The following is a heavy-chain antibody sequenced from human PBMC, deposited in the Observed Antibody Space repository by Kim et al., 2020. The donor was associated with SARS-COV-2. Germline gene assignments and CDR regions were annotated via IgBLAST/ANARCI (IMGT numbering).Heavy chain of an antibody. Sequence: GGSLRLSCAASGFTFSNYRMTWVRQAPGKGLEWVANIKQDGSEKYYVGSVKGRFTISRDNAKNSLYLQMNSLRAEDTAVYYCARGEGKIVVVVAASDYWGQGTLVTVSS. CDR1: GFTFSNYR. J-gene: IGHJ4*02. V-gene: IGHV3-7*03. CDR2: IKQDGSEK. D-gene: IGHD2-15*01. CDR3: ARGEGKIVVVVAASDY.